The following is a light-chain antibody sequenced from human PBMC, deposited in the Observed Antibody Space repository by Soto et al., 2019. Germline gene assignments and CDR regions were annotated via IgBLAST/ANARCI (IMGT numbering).Light chain of an antibody. CDR2: DAS. J-gene: IGKJ5*01. CDR1: QNINNY. V-gene: IGKV1-33*01. CDR3: QQYENPPT. Sequence: DMRKTQPPSQLYADVGEIVTIICQASQNINNYLNWYQQKPGRAPKLLIYDASNLEAGVPSRLRGSGSGTDFTFTISRLQPEDIATYYCQQYENPPTFGQGTRLEIK.